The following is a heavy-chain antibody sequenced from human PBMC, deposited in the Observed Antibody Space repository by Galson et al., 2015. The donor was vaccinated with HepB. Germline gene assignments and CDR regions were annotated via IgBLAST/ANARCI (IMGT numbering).Heavy chain of an antibody. J-gene: IGHJ4*02. CDR1: GFTFSSFS. D-gene: IGHD1-1*01. Sequence: SLRLSCAASGFTFSSFSMNWVRQAPGKGLEWVSYISSSSRTTYYVDSVKGRFTISRDIAKNSLYLQMNSLRVEDTAVYYCARENDYFFDYWGQGIQVTVSS. V-gene: IGHV3-48*01. CDR3: ARENDYFFDY. CDR2: ISSSSRTT.